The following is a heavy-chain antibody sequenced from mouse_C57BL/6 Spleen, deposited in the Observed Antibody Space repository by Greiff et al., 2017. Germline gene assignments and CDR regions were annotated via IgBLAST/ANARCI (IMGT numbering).Heavy chain of an antibody. D-gene: IGHD4-1*01. Sequence: EVQLVESGGDLVKPGGSLTLSCAASGFTFSSYGMSWVRQTPDKRLEWVATISSGGSYTYYPDSVKGRFTISRDNAKNTLYLQMSSLKSEDTAMYYCARLTGTPYYAMDYWGQGTSVTVSS. J-gene: IGHJ4*01. CDR2: ISSGGSYT. CDR1: GFTFSSYG. CDR3: ARLTGTPYYAMDY. V-gene: IGHV5-6*01.